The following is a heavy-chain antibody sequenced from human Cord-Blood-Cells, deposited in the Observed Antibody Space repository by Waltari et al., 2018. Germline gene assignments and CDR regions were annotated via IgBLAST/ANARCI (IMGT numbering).Heavy chain of an antibody. CDR1: GYTFTSYD. Sequence: QVQLVQSGAEVKKPGASVKVSCKASGYTFTSYDINWVRQATGQGLEWMGWMNPNSGNTGYAQKFQCRVTITRNTSISTAYMELSSLRSEDTAVYYCARVSYDFWSGYAYYFDYWGQGTLVTVSS. CDR3: ARVSYDFWSGYAYYFDY. CDR2: MNPNSGNT. J-gene: IGHJ4*02. V-gene: IGHV1-8*03. D-gene: IGHD3-3*01.